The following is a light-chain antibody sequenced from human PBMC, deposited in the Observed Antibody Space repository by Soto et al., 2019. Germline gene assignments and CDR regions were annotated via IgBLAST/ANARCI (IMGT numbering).Light chain of an antibody. CDR3: QQYGGFPIT. CDR1: QSVSGRY. J-gene: IGKJ5*01. CDR2: GAS. Sequence: EVVLSKSPGTVSLSKRERATLSCRASQSVSGRYLAWYQQKPGQAPRLLIYGASSRATGIPDRFSGGGSGTDFTLTISRLEPGDFAVYFCQQYGGFPITFGQGTRLEIK. V-gene: IGKV3-20*01.